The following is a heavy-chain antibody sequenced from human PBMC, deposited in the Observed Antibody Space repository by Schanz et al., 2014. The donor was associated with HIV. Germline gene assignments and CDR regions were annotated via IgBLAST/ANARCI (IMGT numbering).Heavy chain of an antibody. Sequence: QAHLVQSGAEVKKPGASVKVSCTASGYTFTSFDINWVRQATGQGPEWMGWMNPWSGNTGYAQKFRGRAYMTRDTSTNTAYLELSSLRSDDTAVYYCARSVGYNDNWHDYWGQGTQVTVSS. V-gene: IGHV1-8*01. J-gene: IGHJ4*02. CDR3: ARSVGYNDNWHDY. D-gene: IGHD1-20*01. CDR1: GYTFTSFD. CDR2: MNPWSGNT.